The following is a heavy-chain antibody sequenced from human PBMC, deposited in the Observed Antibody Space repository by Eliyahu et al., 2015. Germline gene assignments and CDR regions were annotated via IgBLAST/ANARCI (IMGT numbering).Heavy chain of an antibody. CDR3: ARSTRGVGPKGWFDP. Sequence: QVQLQESGPGLVKPSGTLSLTCXVSGDSITNNNWWTWVRQPPGKGLEWIGEIYPSGTTNHNPSLKSRVTISVDKSKSQFSLKLSSVTAADTAVYYCARSTRGVGPKGWFDPWGQGTLVIVSS. CDR2: IYPSGTT. J-gene: IGHJ5*02. CDR1: GDSITNNNW. V-gene: IGHV4-4*02. D-gene: IGHD1-26*01.